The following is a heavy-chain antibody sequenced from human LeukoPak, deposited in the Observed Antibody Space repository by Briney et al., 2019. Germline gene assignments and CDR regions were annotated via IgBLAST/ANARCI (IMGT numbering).Heavy chain of an antibody. D-gene: IGHD4-17*01. J-gene: IGHJ4*02. CDR1: GGSFSGYY. Sequence: PSETLSLTCAVYGGSFSGYYWSWIRQPPGKGLEWIGEINHSGSTNYNPSLKSRVTISVDTSKNQFSLKLSSVTAADTAVYYCVRGFSYGDYEVLYFDYWGQGTLVTVSS. CDR2: INHSGST. CDR3: VRGFSYGDYEVLYFDY. V-gene: IGHV4-34*01.